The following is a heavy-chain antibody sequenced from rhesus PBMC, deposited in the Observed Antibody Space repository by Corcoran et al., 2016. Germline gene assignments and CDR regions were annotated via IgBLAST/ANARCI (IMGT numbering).Heavy chain of an antibody. CDR2: IYGISAST. V-gene: IGHV4-143*01. CDR1: GGSISGYYY. Sequence: QVQLQESGPGLVKPSETLSLTCAVYGGSISGYYYWSWIRQPPGKGLEWIGYIYGISASTKYNPSLSNRCTISKDTSKNQFSLKLMSVTAADTAVYYCAGWGDYGPLFDYWGQGVLVTVSS. J-gene: IGHJ4*01. CDR3: AGWGDYGPLFDY. D-gene: IGHD3-34*01.